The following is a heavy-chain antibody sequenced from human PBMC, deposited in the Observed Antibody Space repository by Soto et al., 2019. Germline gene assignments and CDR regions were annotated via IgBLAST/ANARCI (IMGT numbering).Heavy chain of an antibody. CDR2: INPSGTTT. V-gene: IGHV1-46*01. CDR1: GYTFTSFY. J-gene: IGHJ6*02. Sequence: ASVNVSFKASGYTFTSFYMHWVRQAPGQGLECMGIINPSGTTTDYAHKFQGRVTMTRDTSTSTYYIELSGLTSEDTDVYYCEKTNIARHYYYGMEVWGQGTAVTVSS. CDR3: EKTNIARHYYYGMEV.